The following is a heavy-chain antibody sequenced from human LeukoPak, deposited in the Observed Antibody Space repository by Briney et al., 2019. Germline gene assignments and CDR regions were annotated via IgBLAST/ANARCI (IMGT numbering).Heavy chain of an antibody. V-gene: IGHV3-20*04. CDR3: ARGYYGSRSYYTFDY. J-gene: IGHJ4*02. D-gene: IGHD3-10*01. CDR2: INWNGGST. CDR1: GFTFDDYG. Sequence: GGSLRLSCAASGFTFDDYGMSWFRQAPGKGLGWVSGINWNGGSTGYADSVKGRFTISRDNAKNSLYLQMNSLRAEDTALYYCARGYYGSRSYYTFDYWGQGTLVTVSS.